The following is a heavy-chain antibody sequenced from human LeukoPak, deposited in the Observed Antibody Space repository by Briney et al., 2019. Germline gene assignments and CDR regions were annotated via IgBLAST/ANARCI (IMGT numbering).Heavy chain of an antibody. J-gene: IGHJ4*02. CDR3: TRDQTPYY. V-gene: IGHV3-49*04. Sequence: GGSLRLSCTGSGFTFGDYAMTWVRQAPGKGLEWVGFIRSQIYGGTPEYAASVKGRFTISRDDSEGVAHLQMKTEDTAVYYCTRDQTPYYWGQGTLVTVSS. CDR2: IRSQIYGGTP. CDR1: GFTFGDYA.